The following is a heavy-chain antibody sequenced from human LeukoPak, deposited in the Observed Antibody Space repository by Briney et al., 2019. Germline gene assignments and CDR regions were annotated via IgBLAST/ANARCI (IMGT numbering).Heavy chain of an antibody. CDR3: ATKQWLAPPPDS. CDR1: GFTFSKYW. CDR2: INTDGTVT. V-gene: IGHV3-74*01. Sequence: GGSLRLSYAASGFTFSKYWMLWVRQAPGKGLESVSRINTDGTVTTYADSVKGRFTVSRDNADNTMFLQMNSVRDEDTAVYYCATKQWLAPPPDSWGQGTPVTVSS. D-gene: IGHD6-19*01. J-gene: IGHJ4*02.